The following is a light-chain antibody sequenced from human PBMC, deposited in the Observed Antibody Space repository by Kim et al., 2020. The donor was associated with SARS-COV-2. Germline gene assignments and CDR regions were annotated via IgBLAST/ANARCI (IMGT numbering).Light chain of an antibody. Sequence: GKRARITCGGNKIGSKGVHWYQQKPGQAPVLVIYYDSDRPSGIPERFSGSNSGNTATLTISRVEAGDEADYYCQVWDSSSDHPYWVFGGGTQLTVL. CDR1: KIGSKG. CDR3: QVWDSSSDHPYWV. J-gene: IGLJ3*02. CDR2: YDS. V-gene: IGLV3-21*04.